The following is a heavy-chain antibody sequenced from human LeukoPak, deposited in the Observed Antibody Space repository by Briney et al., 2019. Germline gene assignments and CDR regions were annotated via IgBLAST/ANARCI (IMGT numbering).Heavy chain of an antibody. D-gene: IGHD6-6*01. CDR1: GYTFTGYY. V-gene: IGHV1-2*02. CDR3: AGTSGYYYYYYMDV. CDR2: INPNSGGT. Sequence: GASVKVPCKASGYTFTGYYMHWVRQAPGQGLEWMGWINPNSGGTNYAQKFQGRVTMTRDTSISTAYMELSRLRADDTAVYYCAGTSGYYYYYYMDVWGKGTTVTVSS. J-gene: IGHJ6*03.